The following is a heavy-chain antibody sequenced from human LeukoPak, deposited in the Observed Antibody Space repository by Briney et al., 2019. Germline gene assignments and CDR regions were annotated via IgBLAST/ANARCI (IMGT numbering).Heavy chain of an antibody. CDR3: GRGHWGLDY. Sequence: GGSLRLSCAASGFTFSSYGIHWVRQAPGKGLEWVAFIRYDGSNKYHADSVKGRFTISRDNAKSSLFLQMNSLRAEDTAVYYCGRGHWGLDYWGQGAVVTVSS. CDR2: IRYDGSNK. D-gene: IGHD7-27*01. V-gene: IGHV3-30*02. J-gene: IGHJ4*02. CDR1: GFTFSSYG.